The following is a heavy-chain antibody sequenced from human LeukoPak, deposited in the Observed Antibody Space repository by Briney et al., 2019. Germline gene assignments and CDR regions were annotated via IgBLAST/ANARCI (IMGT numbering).Heavy chain of an antibody. V-gene: IGHV3-20*04. CDR2: INWNGGST. Sequence: RPWGSLRLSCVASGFTFDDYGMSWVRQAPGKGLEWVSGINWNGGSTGYADSVKGRFTISRDNAKNSLYLQMNGLRAEDTALYYCARGLSGYDFYIAFDIWGQGTMVTVSS. J-gene: IGHJ3*02. CDR1: GFTFDDYG. D-gene: IGHD5-12*01. CDR3: ARGLSGYDFYIAFDI.